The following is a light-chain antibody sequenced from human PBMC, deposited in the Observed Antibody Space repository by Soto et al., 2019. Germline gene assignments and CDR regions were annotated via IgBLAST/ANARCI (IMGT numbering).Light chain of an antibody. CDR2: DAS. J-gene: IGKJ3*01. CDR3: QHYGGSFI. CDR1: QGVSIY. V-gene: IGKV3D-11*01. Sequence: EIVLTQSPATLSLSPGERATISCRASQGVSIYLAWYQQKPGQAPRLLIYDASNRATGIPARFSGSGSGTDFTLTISSLEPEDFAVYYCQHYGGSFIFGPGTKVDIK.